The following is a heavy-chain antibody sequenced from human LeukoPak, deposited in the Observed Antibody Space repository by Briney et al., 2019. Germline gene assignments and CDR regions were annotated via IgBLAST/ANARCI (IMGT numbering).Heavy chain of an antibody. Sequence: SETLSLTCTVSDGSISSYYWSWIRQPPGKGLEWIGYIYYSGSTNYNPSLKSRVTISVDTSKNQFSLKLSSVTAADTAVYYCASAVGATSYAFDIWGQGTMVTVSS. CDR2: IYYSGST. CDR3: ASAVGATSYAFDI. CDR1: DGSISSYY. J-gene: IGHJ3*02. D-gene: IGHD1-26*01. V-gene: IGHV4-59*01.